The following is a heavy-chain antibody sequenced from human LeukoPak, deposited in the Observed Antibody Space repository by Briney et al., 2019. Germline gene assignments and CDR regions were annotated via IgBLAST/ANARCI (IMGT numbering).Heavy chain of an antibody. J-gene: IGHJ4*02. CDR1: GFTFSSYW. CDR2: INSGGSST. D-gene: IGHD3-22*01. Sequence: PGGSLRLSCAASGFTFSSYWMHWVRQAPGKGLVWVSRINSGGSSTSYADSVKGRFTISRDNAKNTLYLQMNSLRAEDTAVYYCARDLSPYYYDSSGYWWGQGTLVTVSS. V-gene: IGHV3-74*01. CDR3: ARDLSPYYYDSSGYW.